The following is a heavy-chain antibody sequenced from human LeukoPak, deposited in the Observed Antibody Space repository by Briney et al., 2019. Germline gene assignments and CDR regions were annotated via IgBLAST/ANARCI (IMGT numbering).Heavy chain of an antibody. Sequence: SETLSLTCSVPGGSISSYYWSWIRQPPGKGLEWIGHIYYSGSTNYNPSLKSRVTISVDTSKNQFSLKLSSVTAADTAVYYCARDKSGYNYGYGFDPWGQGTLVTVSS. CDR2: IYYSGST. CDR1: GGSISSYY. V-gene: IGHV4-59*01. D-gene: IGHD5-18*01. J-gene: IGHJ5*02. CDR3: ARDKSGYNYGYGFDP.